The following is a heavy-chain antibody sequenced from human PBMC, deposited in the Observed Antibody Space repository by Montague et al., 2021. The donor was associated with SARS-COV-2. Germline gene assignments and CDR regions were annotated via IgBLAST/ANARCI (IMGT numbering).Heavy chain of an antibody. V-gene: IGHV3-23*01. J-gene: IGHJ4*02. D-gene: IGHD4-11*01. Sequence: SLRLSCAASGFTFSSYAMSWVRQAPGRGLEWVSAISGSGGNTYYADSVKGRFTISRDNSKNTLYVQMNRLRAEDTAGYYCAKDTGRRNYFDYWGQGTLVTVSS. CDR3: AKDTGRRNYFDY. CDR1: GFTFSSYA. CDR2: ISGSGGNT.